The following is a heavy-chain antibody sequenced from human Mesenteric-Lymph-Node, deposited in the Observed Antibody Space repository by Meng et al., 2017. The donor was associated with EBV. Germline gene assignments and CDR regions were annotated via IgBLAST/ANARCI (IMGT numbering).Heavy chain of an antibody. D-gene: IGHD5-12*01. J-gene: IGHJ4*02. Sequence: QVRLPESGPGLVKPAQPLFFTCTASGGTISSGGYNWSWIRHPPGKGLEWFGYIYYSGSTYYNPSLKSRVTISVDTSKNQFSLKLSSVTAADTAVYYCARGLEVATMSYWGQGTLVTVSS. CDR3: ARGLEVATMSY. CDR2: IYYSGST. CDR1: GGTISSGGYN. V-gene: IGHV4-30-4*01.